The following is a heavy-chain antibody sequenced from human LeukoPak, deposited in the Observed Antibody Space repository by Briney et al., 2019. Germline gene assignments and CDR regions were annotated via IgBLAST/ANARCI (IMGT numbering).Heavy chain of an antibody. D-gene: IGHD6-13*01. J-gene: IGHJ4*02. CDR1: GGSISSSSYY. V-gene: IGHV4-39*07. CDR3: ARDRRLAGKARSSSWDY. CDR2: INHSGST. Sequence: SETLSLTCTVSGGSISSSSYYWGWIRQPPGKGLEWIGEINHSGSTNYNPSLKSRVTISVDTSKNQFSLKLSSVTAADTAVYYCARDRRLAGKARSSSWDYWGQGTLVTVSS.